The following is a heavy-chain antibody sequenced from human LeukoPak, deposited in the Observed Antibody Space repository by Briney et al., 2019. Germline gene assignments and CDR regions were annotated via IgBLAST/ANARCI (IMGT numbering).Heavy chain of an antibody. Sequence: ASVKVSCKVSGYTLTELSMHWVRQAPGQGLEWMGIINPSGGSTSYAQKFQGRVTMTRDTSTSTVYMELSSLRSEDTAVYYCARVFAASGVWWFDPWGQGTLVTVS. D-gene: IGHD3-16*01. CDR2: INPSGGST. CDR1: GYTLTELS. CDR3: ARVFAASGVWWFDP. J-gene: IGHJ5*02. V-gene: IGHV1-46*01.